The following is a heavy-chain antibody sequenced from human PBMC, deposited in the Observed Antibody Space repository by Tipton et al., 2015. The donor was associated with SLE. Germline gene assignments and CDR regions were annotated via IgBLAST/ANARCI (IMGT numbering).Heavy chain of an antibody. CDR1: GYSISSDYY. CDR3: ARDGDAIVGTTGAFDI. Sequence: TLSLTYTVSGYSISSDYYWGWIRQPPGKGLTWIGNIYHSGNTYYSPSLRSRLTISIDASKNQFSMRLTSVTAADTAVYYCARDGDAIVGTTGAFDIWGQGTMVTVSS. J-gene: IGHJ3*02. CDR2: IYHSGNT. D-gene: IGHD1-26*01. V-gene: IGHV4-38-2*02.